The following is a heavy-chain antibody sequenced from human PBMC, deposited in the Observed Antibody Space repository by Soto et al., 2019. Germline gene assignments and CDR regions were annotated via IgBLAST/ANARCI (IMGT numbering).Heavy chain of an antibody. D-gene: IGHD3-3*01. V-gene: IGHV4-31*03. CDR1: GGSIGSGGYW. J-gene: IGHJ5*02. CDR3: ARWWSGSRQGFDP. CDR2: VSYTGNT. Sequence: SETLSLTCTVSGGSIGSGGYWWSWIRQHPGRGLEWIGFVSYTGNTQYNPSLKSRVNISVDTSTKQFPLKLSSVTAADTAVYYCARWWSGSRQGFDPWGQGTLVTVSS.